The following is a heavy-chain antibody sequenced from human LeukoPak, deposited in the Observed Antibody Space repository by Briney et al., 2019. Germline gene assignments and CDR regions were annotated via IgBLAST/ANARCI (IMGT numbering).Heavy chain of an antibody. J-gene: IGHJ5*02. D-gene: IGHD4-17*01. CDR1: GYTFTSYG. CDR2: ISAYNGNT. Sequence: ASVKVSCKASGYTFTSYGISWVRQAPGQGLEWIGWISAYNGNTNYAQKLQGRVTMTTDTSTSTAYMELRSLRSDDTAVYYCARDPIQYPVTTDWFDPWGQGTLVTVSS. V-gene: IGHV1-18*01. CDR3: ARDPIQYPVTTDWFDP.